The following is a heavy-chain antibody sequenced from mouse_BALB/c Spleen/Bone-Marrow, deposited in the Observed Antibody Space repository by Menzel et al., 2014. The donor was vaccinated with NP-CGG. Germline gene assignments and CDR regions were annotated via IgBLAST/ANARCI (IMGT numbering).Heavy chain of an antibody. CDR2: IYPGDGDT. CDR1: GYAFSSYW. V-gene: IGHV1-80*01. J-gene: IGHJ3*01. Sequence: VQLQQSGAEXVRPGSSVKISCKASGYAFSSYWMNWVKQRPGQGLEWIGQIYPGDGDTNYNGKFKGKATLTADKSSSTAYMQLSSLTSEDSAVYFYARXXNLAWFAYWGQGTLVTVXA. CDR3: ARXXNLAWFAY. D-gene: IGHD2-1*01.